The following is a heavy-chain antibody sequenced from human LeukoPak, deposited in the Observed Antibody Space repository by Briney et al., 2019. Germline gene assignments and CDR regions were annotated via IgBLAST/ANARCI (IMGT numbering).Heavy chain of an antibody. CDR3: DTFGTSWLNSY. CDR1: GFTFSREW. D-gene: IGHD3-3*01. V-gene: IGHV3-74*01. J-gene: IGHJ4*02. Sequence: GGSLRLSCAASGFTFSREWMHWVRQAPGEGLVWVARTNEDGSFTGYADSVQGRFTISRDNAKNTLYLQMNSLRADDTAVYYCDTFGTSWLNSYWGQGTLVTVSS. CDR2: TNEDGSFT.